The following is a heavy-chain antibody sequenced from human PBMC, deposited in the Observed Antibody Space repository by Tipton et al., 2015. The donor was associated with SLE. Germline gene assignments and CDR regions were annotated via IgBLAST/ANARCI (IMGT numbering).Heavy chain of an antibody. CDR2: IYYSGST. J-gene: IGHJ3*02. D-gene: IGHD6-19*01. Sequence: TLSLTCTVSGDSISNVGYYWSWIRQHPGKGLEWIGYIYYSGSTNYNPSLKSRVTILVDTSKNQFSLKLSSVTAADTAVYYCARHDGQWDAFDIWGQGTMVTVPS. CDR3: ARHDGQWDAFDI. V-gene: IGHV4-61*08. CDR1: GDSISNVGYY.